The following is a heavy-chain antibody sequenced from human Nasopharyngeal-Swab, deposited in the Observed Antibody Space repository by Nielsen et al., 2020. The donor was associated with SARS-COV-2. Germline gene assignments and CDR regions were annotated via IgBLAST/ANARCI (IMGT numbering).Heavy chain of an antibody. V-gene: IGHV1-3*01. D-gene: IGHD2-21*01. J-gene: IGHJ5*02. CDR2: INPNNGET. CDR1: GYTFTRHA. Sequence: ASVKVSCKASGYTFTRHAIHWVRQAPGQGLEWMGWINPNNGETKYSQKFQDRVTITRGTSATIVYMELSSLRSRDTAVYYCAKAGASIPGNWFDRWGQGTLVSVSS. CDR3: AKAGASIPGNWFDR.